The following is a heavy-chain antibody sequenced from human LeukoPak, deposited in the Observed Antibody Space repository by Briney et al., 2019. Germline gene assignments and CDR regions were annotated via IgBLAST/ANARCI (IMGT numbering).Heavy chain of an antibody. V-gene: IGHV3-74*01. CDR3: ARSSGHFDS. Sequence: GSLRLSCAASGFIFSSYWMHWVRQAPGKGLVWVSRINNDGSSTNYADSVKGRFTISRDNAKTTLYLQMDSLTADDTAVYYCARSSGHFDSWGQGTLVTVSS. CDR2: INNDGSST. CDR1: GFIFSSYW. J-gene: IGHJ5*01.